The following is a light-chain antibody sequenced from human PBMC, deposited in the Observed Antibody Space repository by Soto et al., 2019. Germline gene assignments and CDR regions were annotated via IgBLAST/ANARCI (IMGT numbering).Light chain of an antibody. Sequence: DIPMTQSPSTLSASVGDRVTITCRASQNIIRWLAWYQQKPGKAPKVLIYDASSLESEVPSRFSGSGSGTEFTLTISSLQPDDFATYYCQQYKSYWTFGQGTKVEIK. CDR3: QQYKSYWT. J-gene: IGKJ1*01. V-gene: IGKV1-5*01. CDR2: DAS. CDR1: QNIIRW.